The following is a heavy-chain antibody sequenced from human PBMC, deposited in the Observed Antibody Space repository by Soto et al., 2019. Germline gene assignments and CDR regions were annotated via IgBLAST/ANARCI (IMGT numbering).Heavy chain of an antibody. CDR2: ISYDGSNN. D-gene: IGHD4-17*01. Sequence: QVQLVESGGGVVQPGRSLRLSCVVSGFSFSRYAMHWVRQAPGKGLEWVADISYDGSNNDYADSVKGRLTISRDNSKNTVYLQMNSLRDEDTAVAYCASDQSYGDSPFGMDVLGQGNTVTVSS. CDR3: ASDQSYGDSPFGMDV. J-gene: IGHJ6*02. V-gene: IGHV3-30-3*01. CDR1: GFSFSRYA.